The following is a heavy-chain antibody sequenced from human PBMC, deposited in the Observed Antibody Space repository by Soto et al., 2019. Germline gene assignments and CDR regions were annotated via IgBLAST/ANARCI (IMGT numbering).Heavy chain of an antibody. CDR3: GRVPDDRGVLVTASFDY. Sequence: SETLSLTCTVSGASISSGDYYWSWIRQPPGKGLEWIGCVYYSGRTFYNPSLKSRVIISLERSKSRFSLSVSSVTAADTAVYYCGRVPDDRGVLVTASFDYWGQEALVTVSS. V-gene: IGHV4-30-4*01. CDR2: VYYSGRT. D-gene: IGHD2-21*02. CDR1: GASISSGDYY. J-gene: IGHJ4*02.